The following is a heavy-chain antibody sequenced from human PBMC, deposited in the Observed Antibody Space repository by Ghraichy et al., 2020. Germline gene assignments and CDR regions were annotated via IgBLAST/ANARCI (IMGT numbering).Heavy chain of an antibody. CDR1: GFTFSSYG. J-gene: IGHJ4*02. CDR3: ARFGQGYYDSSGYYYFDY. V-gene: IGHV3-33*01. Sequence: GESLNISCAASGFTFSSYGMHWVRQAPGKGLEWVAVIWYDGSNKYYADSVKGRFTISRDNSKNTLYLQMNSLRAEDTAVYYCARFGQGYYDSSGYYYFDYWGQGTLVTVSS. CDR2: IWYDGSNK. D-gene: IGHD3-22*01.